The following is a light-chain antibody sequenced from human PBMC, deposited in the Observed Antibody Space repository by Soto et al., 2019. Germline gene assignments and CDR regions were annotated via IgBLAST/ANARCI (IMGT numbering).Light chain of an antibody. V-gene: IGLV2-14*01. CDR1: RSDIGEYNY. J-gene: IGLJ2*01. CDR2: DVS. Sequence: QSALTQPASVSGSPGQSITISCTGTRSDIGEYNYVSWYQQHPGKAPKLMIYDVSSRPSGVSNRFSGSKSGNTASLTISGLQAEDEADYYCSSYTTTSTVVFGGGTKVTVL. CDR3: SSYTTTSTVV.